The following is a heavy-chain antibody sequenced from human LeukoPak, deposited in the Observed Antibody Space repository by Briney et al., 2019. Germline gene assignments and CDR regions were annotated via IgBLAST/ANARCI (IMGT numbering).Heavy chain of an antibody. J-gene: IGHJ6*03. CDR1: GGSISSYY. Sequence: SETLSLTCTVSGGSISSYYWSWIRQPPGKGLELIGYIYYSGSTNYNPSLKSRVTISVDTSKNQFSLKLSSVTAADTAVYYCARVGGSSGYYHYYYYYMDVWGKGTTVTVSS. CDR3: ARVGGSSGYYHYYYYYMDV. V-gene: IGHV4-59*01. D-gene: IGHD3-22*01. CDR2: IYYSGST.